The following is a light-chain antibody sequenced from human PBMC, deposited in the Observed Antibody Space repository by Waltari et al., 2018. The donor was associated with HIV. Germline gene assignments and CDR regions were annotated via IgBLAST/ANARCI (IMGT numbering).Light chain of an antibody. CDR1: SSDVGGYNH. V-gene: IGLV2-8*01. J-gene: IGLJ3*02. CDR2: EVT. CDR3: VSYAGVRDRWV. Sequence: SALTQPPSASGSPGQSVTISCTGTSSDVGGYNHVSWYQQHPGKAPKRPVYEVTKRPPGVPNRFSGSKSGNTASLTVSGLQAEDEADYYCVSYAGVRDRWVFGGGTKLTVL.